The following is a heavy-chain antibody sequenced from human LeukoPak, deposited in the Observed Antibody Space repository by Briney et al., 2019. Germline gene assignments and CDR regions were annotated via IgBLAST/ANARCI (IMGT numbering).Heavy chain of an antibody. V-gene: IGHV3-7*03. J-gene: IGHJ4*02. CDR2: IKQDGSEK. Sequence: GGSLRLSCAASGFAFSSYWMSWVRQAPGKWLEWVANIKQDGSEKYYVDSVKGRFTISRDNAKNSLYLQMNSLRAEDTAVYYCARDWGTYYYDSSGYPRFDYWGQGTLVTVSS. D-gene: IGHD3-22*01. CDR1: GFAFSSYW. CDR3: ARDWGTYYYDSSGYPRFDY.